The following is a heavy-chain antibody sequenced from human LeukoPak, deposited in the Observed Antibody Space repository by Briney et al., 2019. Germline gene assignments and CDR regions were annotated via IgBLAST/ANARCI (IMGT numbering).Heavy chain of an antibody. J-gene: IGHJ1*01. CDR2: IKSDGGT. Sequence: GGSLRLSRAASGFPVSTFWMHGAPHAPGRGLVCVSRIKSDGGTNYADSVKGRFTISRDNAKKTVSLQMNSLRPEDTGVYYCARAPSEIGGYYTEYFRHWGQGTLVTVSS. CDR3: ARAPSEIGGYYTEYFRH. CDR1: GFPVSTFW. D-gene: IGHD3-22*01. V-gene: IGHV3-74*01.